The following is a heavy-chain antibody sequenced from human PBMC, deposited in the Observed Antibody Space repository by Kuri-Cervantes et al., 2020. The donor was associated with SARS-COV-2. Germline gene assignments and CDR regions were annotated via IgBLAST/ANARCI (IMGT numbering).Heavy chain of an antibody. D-gene: IGHD2-2*01. Sequence: ESLKISCTVSGGSISSYYWSWIRQPAGKGLEWIGRICTSGSTNYNPSLKSRVTMSVDTSKNQFSLKLSSVTAADTAVYYCARSTSYWYFDLWGRGTLVTVSS. CDR2: ICTSGST. J-gene: IGHJ2*01. V-gene: IGHV4-4*07. CDR1: GGSISSYY. CDR3: ARSTSYWYFDL.